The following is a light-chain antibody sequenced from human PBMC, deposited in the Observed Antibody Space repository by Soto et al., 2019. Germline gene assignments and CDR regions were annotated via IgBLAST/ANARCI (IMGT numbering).Light chain of an antibody. CDR1: QSISSW. CDR2: DAS. Sequence: DIQMTQSPSTLSASVGDRVTITCRASQSISSWLAWYQQKPGKAPKLLIYDASSLESGVPSRFSGSGSGTEFTLTISSLQPDDFATYYCRQYNSSPWTFGQGTKVDIK. J-gene: IGKJ1*01. CDR3: RQYNSSPWT. V-gene: IGKV1-5*01.